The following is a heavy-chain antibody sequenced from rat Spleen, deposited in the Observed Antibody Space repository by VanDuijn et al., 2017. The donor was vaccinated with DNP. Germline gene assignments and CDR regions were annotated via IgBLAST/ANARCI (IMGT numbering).Heavy chain of an antibody. V-gene: IGHV4-2*01. CDR3: TRTTHSAPFDY. CDR2: VNKDSSRI. Sequence: EVKLVESGGGLVQPGRSLKLSCAASGFNFNDYWMGWVRQAPGKGLEWIGEVNKDSSRINYIPSLKEKFTISRDNAQNTLYLQMNNLRSEDTAMYYCTRTTHSAPFDYWGQGVMVTVSS. D-gene: IGHD3-3*01. CDR1: GFNFNDYW. J-gene: IGHJ2*01.